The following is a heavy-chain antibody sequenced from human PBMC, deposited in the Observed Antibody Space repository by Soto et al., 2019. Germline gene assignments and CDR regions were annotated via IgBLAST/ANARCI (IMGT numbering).Heavy chain of an antibody. J-gene: IGHJ4*02. Sequence: QVQLVQSGAEVKKPGASVTVSCKASGYTFTSYGISWVRQAPGQGLEWIGWISAYNGNTNYAKTLQGRVNLNTDTSTSTAYMELRRLRSDATAVYDWARAYRGIVATRGGGYWGQGTLVTVSS. CDR3: ARAYRGIVATRGGGY. V-gene: IGHV1-18*01. D-gene: IGHD5-12*01. CDR1: GYTFTSYG. CDR2: ISAYNGNT.